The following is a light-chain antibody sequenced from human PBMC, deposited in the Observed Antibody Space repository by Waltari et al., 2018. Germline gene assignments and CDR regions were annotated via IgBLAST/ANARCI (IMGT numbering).Light chain of an antibody. CDR3: MQGTHWPPIT. CDR1: QSLIHSDGNTY. V-gene: IGKV2-30*02. J-gene: IGKJ5*01. Sequence: DVMMTQSPLSLPVTLGQPASISCRSSQSLIHSDGNTYLHWFVQRPGQSPSILIYKVSRRDEGVPDRLTGSGSGTDFTLKISRGEAEDVGIYYCMQGTHWPPITFGQGTRLEIK. CDR2: KVS.